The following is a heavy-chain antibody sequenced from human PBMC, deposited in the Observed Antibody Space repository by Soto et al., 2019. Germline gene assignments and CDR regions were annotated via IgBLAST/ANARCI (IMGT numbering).Heavy chain of an antibody. CDR1: GFTFSSYG. D-gene: IGHD3-3*01. CDR3: ARGYYDFWSGYSHYYYYGMDV. J-gene: IGHJ6*02. Sequence: SGGSLRLSCAASGFTFSSYGMHWVRQAPGKGLEWVAVIWYDGSNKYYADSVKGRFTISRDNSKNTLYLQMNSLRAEDTAVYYCARGYYDFWSGYSHYYYYGMDVWGQGTTVTVSS. V-gene: IGHV3-33*01. CDR2: IWYDGSNK.